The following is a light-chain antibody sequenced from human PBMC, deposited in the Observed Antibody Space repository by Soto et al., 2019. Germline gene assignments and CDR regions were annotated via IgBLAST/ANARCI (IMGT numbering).Light chain of an antibody. CDR2: AAS. CDR1: QAIRSA. CDR3: QHYNSYSEA. Sequence: DIPMTQCPATLSAYVGDRVTITCRASQAIRSALGWYQQKPGKVPKLLIYAASTLQSGVPSRFSGSGFGTDFTLTISSLQPDDFATYYCQHYNSYSEAFGQGTKVDIK. V-gene: IGKV1-17*01. J-gene: IGKJ1*01.